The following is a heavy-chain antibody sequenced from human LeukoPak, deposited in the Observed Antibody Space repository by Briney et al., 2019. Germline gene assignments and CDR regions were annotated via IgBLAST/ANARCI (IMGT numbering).Heavy chain of an antibody. Sequence: SGPTLVNPTQTLTLTCTFSGFSLSTSGVGVGWIRQPPGKALEWLALIYWNDDKRYSPSLKSRLTITKDTSKNQVVLTMTNMDPVDTATYYCAHNSRNLVVPAAPFDYWGQGTLVTVSS. V-gene: IGHV2-5*01. CDR1: GFSLSTSGVG. CDR3: AHNSRNLVVPAAPFDY. D-gene: IGHD2-2*01. CDR2: IYWNDDK. J-gene: IGHJ4*02.